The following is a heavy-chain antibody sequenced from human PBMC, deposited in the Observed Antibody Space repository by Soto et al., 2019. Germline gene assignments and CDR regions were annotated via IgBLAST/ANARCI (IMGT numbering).Heavy chain of an antibody. CDR1: GFTFSSYA. J-gene: IGHJ6*02. CDR3: AKRRVDTAMVGGFYGIDV. D-gene: IGHD5-18*01. Sequence: EVQLLESGGGLVQPGGSLRLSCAASGFTFSSYAMSWVRQAPGKGLEWVSAISGSGGSTYYADSVKGRFTISRDNSKNTMYLQMNSLRAEDTAVYYGAKRRVDTAMVGGFYGIDVWGQETTDTVSS. V-gene: IGHV3-23*01. CDR2: ISGSGGST.